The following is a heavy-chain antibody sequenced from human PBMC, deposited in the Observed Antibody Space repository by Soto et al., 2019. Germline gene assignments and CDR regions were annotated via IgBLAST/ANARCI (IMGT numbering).Heavy chain of an antibody. Sequence: ASVKVCCKVSGYTLTELSMHWVRQAPGKGLEWMGGFDPEDGETIYAQKFQGRVTMTGDTSTDTAYMELSSLRSEDTAVYYCATVRAYYDFWKGLQHWGHRTLVTVSS. J-gene: IGHJ1*01. D-gene: IGHD3-3*01. CDR2: FDPEDGET. V-gene: IGHV1-24*01. CDR3: ATVRAYYDFWKGLQH. CDR1: GYTLTELS.